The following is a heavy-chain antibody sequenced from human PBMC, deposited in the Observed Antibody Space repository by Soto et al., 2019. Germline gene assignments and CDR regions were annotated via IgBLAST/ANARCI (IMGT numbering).Heavy chain of an antibody. CDR3: ARHSGYDYYFDY. CDR2: IIPILGIA. V-gene: IGHV1-69*02. Sequence: QVQLVQSGAEVKKPGSSVKVSCKASGGTFSSYTISWVRQAPGQGLEWMGRIIPILGIANYAQKFQGRVTITADNSTSTAYMALSSLRSEVTAVYYCARHSGYDYYFDYWGQGTLVTVSS. J-gene: IGHJ4*02. D-gene: IGHD5-12*01. CDR1: GGTFSSYT.